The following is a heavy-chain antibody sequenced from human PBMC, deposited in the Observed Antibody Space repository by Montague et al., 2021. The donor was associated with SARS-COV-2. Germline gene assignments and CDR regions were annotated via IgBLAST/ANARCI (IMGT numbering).Heavy chain of an antibody. CDR2: IHASGSS. V-gene: IGHV4-4*07. J-gene: IGHJ5*02. D-gene: IGHD3-22*01. CDR1: GGSINNYY. Sequence: SETLSLTCTVSGGSINNYYWSWIRQPAGKGLEWIGRIHASGSSNYNPSLETRVTMSVDTSKNQFSLKLSPVTAADTAVYYCARGRFYYDSGELGSWGQGTLVTVSS. CDR3: ARGRFYYDSGELGS.